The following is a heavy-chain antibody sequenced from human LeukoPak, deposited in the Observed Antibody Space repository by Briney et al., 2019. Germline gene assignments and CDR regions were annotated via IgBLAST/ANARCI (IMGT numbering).Heavy chain of an antibody. CDR3: ARGGYCSSTSCQLIDY. V-gene: IGHV1-46*01. CDR1: GYTFTSYY. CDR2: INPSGGST. D-gene: IGHD2-2*01. J-gene: IGHJ4*02. Sequence: ASVKVSCKASGYTFTSYYMHWVRQAPGQGLEWMGIINPSGGSTSYAQKFQGRVTMTRDTSTSTDYMELSSLRSEDTAVYYCARGGYCSSTSCQLIDYWGQGTLVTVSS.